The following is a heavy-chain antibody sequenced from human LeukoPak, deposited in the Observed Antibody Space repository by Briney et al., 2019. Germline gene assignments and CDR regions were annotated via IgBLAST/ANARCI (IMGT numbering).Heavy chain of an antibody. CDR3: AREGGPYRPLDY. Sequence: SETLSLTCGVYGGSISSTNWWTWVRQPPGEGLEWIGEVHLSGRTNYNPSLESRVTMSVDMSENHISLKLTSVTAADTAVYYCAREGGPYRPLDYSGQGTLVTVSS. CDR2: VHLSGRT. CDR1: GGSISSTNW. J-gene: IGHJ4*02. V-gene: IGHV4-4*02.